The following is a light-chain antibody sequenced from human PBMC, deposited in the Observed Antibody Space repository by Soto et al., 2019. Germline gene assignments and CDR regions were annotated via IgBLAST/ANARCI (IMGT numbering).Light chain of an antibody. CDR3: QQYDDPPGPFT. Sequence: DIQMTQSPSSLSASVGDRVTFTCRASQTISTYLHWYQQKPGKAPTLLIYAASSLQSGVPSRFSGSRSGTDFTLTISSLQYEDVGTYYCQQYDDPPGPFTFGPGTRVEIE. CDR2: AAS. CDR1: QTISTY. V-gene: IGKV1-39*01. J-gene: IGKJ3*01.